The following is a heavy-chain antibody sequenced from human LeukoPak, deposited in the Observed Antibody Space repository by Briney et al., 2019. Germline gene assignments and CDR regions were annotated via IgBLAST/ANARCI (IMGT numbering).Heavy chain of an antibody. Sequence: GASVKVSCKASGYTFTSYGISWVRQAPGQGLEGMGWISAYNGNTNYAQKLQGRVTMTTDTSTSTAYMELRSLRSDDTAVYYCARAPSTPDFWSGYREYYFDYWGQGTLVTVSS. V-gene: IGHV1-18*01. CDR3: ARAPSTPDFWSGYREYYFDY. D-gene: IGHD3-3*01. CDR1: GYTFTSYG. J-gene: IGHJ4*02. CDR2: ISAYNGNT.